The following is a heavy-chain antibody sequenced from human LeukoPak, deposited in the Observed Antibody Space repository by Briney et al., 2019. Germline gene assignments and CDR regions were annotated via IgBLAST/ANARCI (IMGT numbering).Heavy chain of an antibody. D-gene: IGHD2-2*01. V-gene: IGHV1-69*04. CDR3: ARERYCSSTSCYYYFDY. Sequence: SVKVSCKASGGTFSSYAISWVRQAPGQGPEWMGRIIPIFGIANYAQKFQGRVTITADKSTSTAYMELSSLRSEDTAVYYCARERYCSSTSCYYYFDYWGQGTLVTVSS. J-gene: IGHJ4*02. CDR1: GGTFSSYA. CDR2: IIPIFGIA.